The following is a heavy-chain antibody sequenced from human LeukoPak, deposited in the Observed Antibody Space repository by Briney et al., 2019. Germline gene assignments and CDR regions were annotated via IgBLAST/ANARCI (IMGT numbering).Heavy chain of an antibody. J-gene: IGHJ4*02. CDR3: AKAPVTSCRSVFCYPFDS. CDR1: GFTFSSYG. Sequence: GGSLRLSCAASGFTFSSYGMHWVRQAPGKGLEWVAFIRYDGSNKYYADSVKGRFTISRDNSKNTLYLQMNSLKTEDAAVYYCAKAPVTSCRSVFCYPFDSWGQGTLVTVSS. CDR2: IRYDGSNK. D-gene: IGHD2-15*01. V-gene: IGHV3-30*02.